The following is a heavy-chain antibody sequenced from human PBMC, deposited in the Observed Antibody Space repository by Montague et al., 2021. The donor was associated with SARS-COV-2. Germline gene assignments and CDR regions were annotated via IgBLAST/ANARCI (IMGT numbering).Heavy chain of an antibody. J-gene: IGHJ2*01. CDR2: IFGSGAGA. D-gene: IGHD6-25*01. CDR1: GFAFNNFA. CDR3: AKQTGAGAIVYWYFDL. Sequence: SLRLSCAASGFAFNNFAMTWVRQPPGKGLEWVSSIFGSGAGAYYADSVTGRFTISRDNSRNTVYLQMNSLRAEDTAKYYCAKQTGAGAIVYWYFDLWGRGTVVSISS. V-gene: IGHV3-23*01.